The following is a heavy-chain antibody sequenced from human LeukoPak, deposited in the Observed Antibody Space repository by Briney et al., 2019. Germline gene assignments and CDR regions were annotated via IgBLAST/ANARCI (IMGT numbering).Heavy chain of an antibody. V-gene: IGHV1-8*01. CDR3: ARGNYFGSGSFAN. CDR2: MNPNSGNT. J-gene: IGHJ4*02. CDR1: GNTFSSYE. Sequence: ASVKVSCKASGNTFSSYEINWVRQATGQGLEWLGWMNPNSGNTGYAQKFQGRVTMTRNTSISTAYMELSSLRSEDTAVYYCARGNYFGSGSFANWGQGTLVTVSS. D-gene: IGHD3-10*01.